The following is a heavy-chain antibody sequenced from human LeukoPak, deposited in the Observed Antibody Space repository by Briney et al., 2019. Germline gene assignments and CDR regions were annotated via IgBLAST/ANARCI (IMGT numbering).Heavy chain of an antibody. V-gene: IGHV1-46*01. Sequence: ASVTVSCKASGYTFTSYYIHWVRQAPGQGLEWMGIINPSGDSTNYAQKFQGRVTMTRDTSTSTVYMELSSLRSEDTAVYYCARDCSGRSCYWGQGTLVTVSS. CDR1: GYTFTSYY. CDR3: ARDCSGRSCY. D-gene: IGHD2-15*01. CDR2: INPSGDST. J-gene: IGHJ4*02.